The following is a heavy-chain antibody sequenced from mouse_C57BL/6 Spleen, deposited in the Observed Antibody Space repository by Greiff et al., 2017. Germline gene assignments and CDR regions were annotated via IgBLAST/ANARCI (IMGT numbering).Heavy chain of an antibody. D-gene: IGHD6-2*01. V-gene: IGHV5-17*01. CDR1: GFTFSDYG. CDR2: ISSGSSTI. Sequence: VQLKESGGGLVKPGGSLTLSCAASGFTFSDYGMHWVRQAPEKGLEWVAYISSGSSTIYYADTVKSRNTNSRDNAKNTMFLHVTSLRSEDAAMYYCALVDYWGQGTSVTVSA. J-gene: IGHJ4*01. CDR3: ALVDY.